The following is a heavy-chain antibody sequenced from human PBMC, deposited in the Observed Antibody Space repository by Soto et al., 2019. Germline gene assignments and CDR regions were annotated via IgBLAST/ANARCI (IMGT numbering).Heavy chain of an antibody. V-gene: IGHV3-53*01. D-gene: IGHD6-19*01. CDR2: IYGGVTT. Sequence: EVQLVESGGGLIQPGGSLRLSCAASGFAVSSKYMTWVRQAPGKGLEWVSVIYGGVTTYYAGSVKGRFTISRDTSKNTVYLRTNSLTAQRTAVFYLGPAAGWAGFGFRGQGTLVTVSS. CDR1: GFAVSSKY. CDR3: GPAAGWAGFGF. J-gene: IGHJ4*02.